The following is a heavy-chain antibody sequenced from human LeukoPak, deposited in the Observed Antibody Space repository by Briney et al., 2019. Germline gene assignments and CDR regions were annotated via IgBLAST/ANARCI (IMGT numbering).Heavy chain of an antibody. V-gene: IGHV4-39*01. CDR3: ARLGWQWLVYAFDI. Sequence: SETLPLTCTVSGGSISSSSYYWAWIRQPPGKGLEWIGSMYYGGSTYYNPSLESRVTISIDTSKNQFSLKLSSVTAADTAVYYCARLGWQWLVYAFDIWGQGTMVTVSS. J-gene: IGHJ3*02. CDR1: GGSISSSSYY. CDR2: MYYGGST. D-gene: IGHD6-19*01.